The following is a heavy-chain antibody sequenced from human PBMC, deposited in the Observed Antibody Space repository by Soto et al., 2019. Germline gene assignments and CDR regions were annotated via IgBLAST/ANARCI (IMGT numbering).Heavy chain of an antibody. CDR2: IDPSDSYT. Sequence: PGESLRISCKGSGYSFTSYWISWVRQMPGKGLEWMGRIDPSDSYTNYSPSFQGHVTISADKSISTAYLQCSSLKASDTAMYYCARQLDPNNESNGGLDVWGQGTTGTVSS. J-gene: IGHJ6*02. CDR3: ARQLDPNNESNGGLDV. CDR1: GYSFTSYW. D-gene: IGHD2-8*01. V-gene: IGHV5-10-1*01.